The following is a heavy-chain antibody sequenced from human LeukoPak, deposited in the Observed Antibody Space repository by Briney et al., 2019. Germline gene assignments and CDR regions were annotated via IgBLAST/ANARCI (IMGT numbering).Heavy chain of an antibody. CDR2: IYYSGST. V-gene: IGHV4-39*07. CDR1: GGSISSSSYY. D-gene: IGHD1-26*01. Sequence: SETLSLTCTVSGGSISSSSYYWGWIRQPPGKGLEWIGSIYYSGSTYYNPSLKSRVTISVDTSKNQFSLKLSSVTAADTAIYYCAKYVGGYSCNDYWGQGTLVTISS. J-gene: IGHJ4*02. CDR3: AKYVGGYSCNDY.